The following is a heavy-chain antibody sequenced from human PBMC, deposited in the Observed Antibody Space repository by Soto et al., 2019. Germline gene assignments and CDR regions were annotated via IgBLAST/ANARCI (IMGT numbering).Heavy chain of an antibody. CDR1: GSSISSFN. CDR2: LNIAGTI. V-gene: IGHV4-4*07. J-gene: IGHJ2*01. CDR3: ARDRGEYTSSWFWYFSH. D-gene: IGHD6-13*01. Sequence: SETLSLTCSVSGSSISSFNWNWVRQPAGKGPEWVGRLNIAGTINYNPSLKSRITMSMDTSKNQISLHLRSVTAADTAIYYCARDRGEYTSSWFWYFSHWGHGTLVTVSS.